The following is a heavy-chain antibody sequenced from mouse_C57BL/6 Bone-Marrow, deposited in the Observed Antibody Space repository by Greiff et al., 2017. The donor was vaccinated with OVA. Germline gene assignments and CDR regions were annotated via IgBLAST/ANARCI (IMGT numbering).Heavy chain of an antibody. V-gene: IGHV4-1*02. D-gene: IGHD2-4*01. J-gene: IGHJ3*01. CDR3: AREGAHYDPFAY. Sequence: EVQVVESGGGLVQPGGSLKLSCAASGFDFSRYWMSWVRQAPGKGLEWIGEINPASSTINYTPSLKDKFIISRDNAKNTLYLQMSNVRSEDTALYYCAREGAHYDPFAYWGQGTLVTVSA. CDR1: GFDFSRYW. CDR2: INPASSTI.